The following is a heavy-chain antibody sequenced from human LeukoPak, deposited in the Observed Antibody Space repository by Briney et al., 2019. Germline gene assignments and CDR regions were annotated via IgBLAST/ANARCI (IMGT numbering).Heavy chain of an antibody. CDR3: VSGSLQSGYNFDY. Sequence: GGSLRLSCAASGFTFSNYWMHWIRQVPGKGLVWVSHIKYDGSATNYADSVKGRFAISRDNAKNTLYLQMNSLRAEDTAVYYCVSGSLQSGYNFDYWGQGALVTVSS. J-gene: IGHJ4*02. CDR1: GFTFSNYW. D-gene: IGHD3-3*01. V-gene: IGHV3-74*01. CDR2: IKYDGSAT.